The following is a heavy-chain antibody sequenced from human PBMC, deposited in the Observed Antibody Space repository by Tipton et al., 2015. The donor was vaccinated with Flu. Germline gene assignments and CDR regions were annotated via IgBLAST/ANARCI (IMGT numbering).Heavy chain of an antibody. Sequence: LRLSCTVSGGSVSSGNYCWGWIRQPPGKGLEWIGYDNCGVNINYNPSLKSRVTIIVDTSKNQFSLKLNSVTAADTAVYFCARDNQGSLDYWGQGTLVTVSS. CDR3: ARDNQGSLDY. V-gene: IGHV4-61*01. CDR2: DNCGVNI. D-gene: IGHD1-14*01. J-gene: IGHJ4*02. CDR1: GGSVSSGNYC.